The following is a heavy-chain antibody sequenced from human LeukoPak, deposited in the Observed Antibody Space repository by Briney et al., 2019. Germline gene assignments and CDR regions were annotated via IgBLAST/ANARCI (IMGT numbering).Heavy chain of an antibody. D-gene: IGHD5-18*01. CDR2: IIPIFGTA. CDR1: GGTFSSYA. CDR3: AADPADSYGD. J-gene: IGHJ4*02. V-gene: IGHV1-69*05. Sequence: ASVKVSCKASGGTFSSYAISWVRQAPGQGLEWMGGIIPIFGTANYAQKFQERVTITRDMSTSTAYMELSSLRSEDTAVYYCAADPADSYGDWGQGTLVTVSS.